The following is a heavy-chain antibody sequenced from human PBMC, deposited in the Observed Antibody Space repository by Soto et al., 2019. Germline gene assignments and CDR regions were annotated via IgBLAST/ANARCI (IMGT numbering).Heavy chain of an antibody. V-gene: IGHV3-48*03. Sequence: EVQLVESGGALVQPGGSLRLSCAASGFTFGSYEMNWVRQAPGKGLEWVSYSSGSTIYYADSVKGRFTISRDNAKNALYLQLNSLRAEDTAVYYCARTGGSGVSYYYFAMDVW. CDR1: GFTFGSYE. CDR3: ARTGGSGVSYYYFAMDV. D-gene: IGHD3-10*01. CDR2: SSGSTI. J-gene: IGHJ6*01.